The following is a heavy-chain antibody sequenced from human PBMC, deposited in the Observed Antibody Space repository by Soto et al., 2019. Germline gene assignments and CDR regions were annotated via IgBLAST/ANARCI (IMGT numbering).Heavy chain of an antibody. CDR1: GYTLTSYY. Sequence: ASVKVSCKASGYTLTSYYMHWVRQAPGQGLEWMGIINPSGGSTSYAQKFQGRVTMTRDTSTSTVYMELSSLRSEDTAVYYCAREPMVRGVIYYNWFDPWGQGTLVTVSS. CDR3: AREPMVRGVIYYNWFDP. CDR2: INPSGGST. J-gene: IGHJ5*02. D-gene: IGHD3-10*01. V-gene: IGHV1-46*01.